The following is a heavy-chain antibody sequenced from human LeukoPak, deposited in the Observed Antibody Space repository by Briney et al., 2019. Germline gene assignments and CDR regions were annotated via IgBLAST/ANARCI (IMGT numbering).Heavy chain of an antibody. D-gene: IGHD2-21*01. CDR3: ARQVIVPGTSQLRTFDS. Sequence: AESLKISCKTAGYRFTSYWIGWVRHTPGHDLEWMGNIFPLDFDTAYSPSFQGQVTMSADRSIRTVFLQWNSLKASDTALYFCARQVIVPGTSQLRTFDSWGQGTLVTVAS. J-gene: IGHJ4*02. CDR2: IFPLDFDT. V-gene: IGHV5-51*01. CDR1: GYRFTSYW.